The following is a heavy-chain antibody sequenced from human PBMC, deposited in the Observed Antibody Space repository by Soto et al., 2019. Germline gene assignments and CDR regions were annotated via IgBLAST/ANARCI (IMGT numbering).Heavy chain of an antibody. V-gene: IGHV1-69*06. D-gene: IGHD3-16*01. CDR3: ARGGSPYIRSGTRSRYYGMDV. CDR1: GCAFSSYV. J-gene: IGHJ6*02. CDR2: IIPIFGTA. Sequence: ASVKVSCKASGCAFSSYVIGWVRQAPGQGLEWMGGIIPIFGTANYAQKFQGRVTITADKSTNTAYMELSNLRSEDTAVYYCARGGSPYIRSGTRSRYYGMDVWGQGTMVTVSS.